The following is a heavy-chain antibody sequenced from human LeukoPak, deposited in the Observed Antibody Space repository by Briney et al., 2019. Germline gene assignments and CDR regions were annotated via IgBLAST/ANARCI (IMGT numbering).Heavy chain of an antibody. J-gene: IGHJ4*02. Sequence: SETLSLTCTVSGASISSTTFYWGWIRQPPGTGLEWIGTIYYSGSTYYNPSLKSRVTISVDASKNHFSLMLSSVTAADTAVYYCARRGVGPTRLYYFDYWGQGTLVTVSS. CDR1: GASISSTTFY. CDR3: ARRGVGPTRLYYFDY. CDR2: IYYSGST. D-gene: IGHD1-26*01. V-gene: IGHV4-39*02.